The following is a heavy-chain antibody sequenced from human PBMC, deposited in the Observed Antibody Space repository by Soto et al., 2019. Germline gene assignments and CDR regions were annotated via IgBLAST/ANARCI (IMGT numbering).Heavy chain of an antibody. Sequence: SVKVSCKASGGTFGTYGISWVRQAPGQGLEWMGGIVPLIGTPNYAQKFQGRVTITADELTSTVHMQLSSLRSDDTAVYYCARGPGRDSSYNYWGLGTLVTVSS. J-gene: IGHJ4*02. D-gene: IGHD3-22*01. V-gene: IGHV1-69*13. CDR3: ARGPGRDSSYNY. CDR2: IVPLIGTP. CDR1: GGTFGTYG.